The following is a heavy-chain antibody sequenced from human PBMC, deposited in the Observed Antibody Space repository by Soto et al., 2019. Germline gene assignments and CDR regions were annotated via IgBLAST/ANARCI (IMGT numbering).Heavy chain of an antibody. CDR3: VNGEYY. D-gene: IGHD3-10*01. CDR2: ISYDGSNK. CDR1: GFTFSSYG. J-gene: IGHJ4*02. V-gene: IGHV3-30*03. Sequence: PGGSLRLSCAASGFTFSSYGMHWVRQAPGKGLEWVAVISYDGSNKYYADSVKGRFTISRDNSKNTLYLQMNSLRAEDTAVYYCVNGEYYVGQGNLVTVSS.